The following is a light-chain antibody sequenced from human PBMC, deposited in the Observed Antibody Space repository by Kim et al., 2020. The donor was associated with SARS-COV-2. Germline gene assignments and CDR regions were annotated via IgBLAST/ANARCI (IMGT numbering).Light chain of an antibody. Sequence: GQSVTCSWTGTSSDVGGYNYVAWYQQHPGKAPKLMIDDVSKGPSGVPDRFSGSKSGNTASLTISGLQAEDEADYYCCSYAGSYTFVFGTGTKVTVL. CDR2: DVS. V-gene: IGLV2-11*01. CDR3: CSYAGSYTFV. CDR1: SSDVGGYNY. J-gene: IGLJ1*01.